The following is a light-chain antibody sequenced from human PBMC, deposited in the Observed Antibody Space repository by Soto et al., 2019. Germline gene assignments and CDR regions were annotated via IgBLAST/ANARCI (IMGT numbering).Light chain of an antibody. J-gene: IGLJ3*02. CDR2: EVS. Sequence: QSALTQPPSASGSPGQSVTISCTGTSSDVGAYKYVSWYQQHPGKAPKLMIYEVSKRPSGVPDRFSGSKSGNTASLTVSGLQAEDEAGYYCSSYAGSNNLVFGGGTKLTVL. V-gene: IGLV2-8*01. CDR1: SSDVGAYKY. CDR3: SSYAGSNNLV.